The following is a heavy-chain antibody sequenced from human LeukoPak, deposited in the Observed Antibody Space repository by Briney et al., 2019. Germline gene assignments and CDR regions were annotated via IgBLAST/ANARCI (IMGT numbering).Heavy chain of an antibody. CDR1: GITLSNYG. CDR2: ITSGSGSNV. J-gene: IGHJ4*02. CDR3: ARHGSWSFDY. V-gene: IGHV3-23*01. D-gene: IGHD6-13*01. Sequence: GGSLRLSCAVSGITLSNYGMSWVRQAPGKGLEWVSAITSGSGSNVYYTDSLKGRFTISRDNSKNTLYLHMNSLRAEDTAVYYCARHGSWSFDYWGQGTLLTVSA.